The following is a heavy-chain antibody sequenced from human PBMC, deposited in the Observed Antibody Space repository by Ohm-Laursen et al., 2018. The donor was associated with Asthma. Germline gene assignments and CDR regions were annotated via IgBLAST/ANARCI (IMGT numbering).Heavy chain of an antibody. CDR1: GYSFTNYW. CDR2: IWPGDSDT. J-gene: IGHJ4*02. D-gene: IGHD5-12*01. V-gene: IGHV5-51*01. CDR3: ARPPSGYDSFYFDY. Sequence: ESLRISCKGSGYSFTNYWIAWVRQMPGKGLEWMGIIWPGDSDTRYSPSFEGQVTISADKSISTVYLQWSSLKASDTAMYYCARPPSGYDSFYFDYWGQGTLVTVSS.